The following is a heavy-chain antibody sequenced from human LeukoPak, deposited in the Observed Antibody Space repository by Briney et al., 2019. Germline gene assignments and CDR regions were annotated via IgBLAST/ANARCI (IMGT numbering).Heavy chain of an antibody. CDR3: AKGGWLQFIDN. Sequence: GGSLRLSCAASGFTFSSYAMSWVRQARGKGLEWVSSFSGSGDSTYYADSVKGRFTISRDNSKNMLYLQMNSLRAGDTAIYYCAKGGWLQFIDNWGQGTLVTVSS. CDR1: GFTFSSYA. V-gene: IGHV3-23*01. D-gene: IGHD5-12*01. CDR2: FSGSGDST. J-gene: IGHJ4*02.